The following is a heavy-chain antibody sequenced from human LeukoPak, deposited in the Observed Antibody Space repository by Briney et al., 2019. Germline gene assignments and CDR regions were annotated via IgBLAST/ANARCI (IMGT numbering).Heavy chain of an antibody. CDR2: INPNSGGT. CDR1: GGTFSSYA. V-gene: IGHV1-2*02. CDR3: ARLTTGRYFDY. J-gene: IGHJ4*02. D-gene: IGHD3-22*01. Sequence: ASVKVSCKASGGTFSSYAISWVRQAPGQGLEWMGWINPNSGGTNYAQKFQGRVTMTRDTSISTAYMELSRLRSDDTAVYYCARLTTGRYFDYWGQGTLVTVSS.